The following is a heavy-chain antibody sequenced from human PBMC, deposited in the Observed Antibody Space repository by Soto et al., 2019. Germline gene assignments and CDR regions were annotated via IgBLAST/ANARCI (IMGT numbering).Heavy chain of an antibody. CDR3: AKGYRAYYDSSGDFDY. J-gene: IGHJ4*02. Sequence: PGGSLRLSCAASGFTFSSYGMHWVRQAPGKGLEWVAVISYDGSNKYYADSVKGRFTISRDNSKNTLYLQMNSLRAEDTAVYYCAKGYRAYYDSSGDFDYWGQGTLVTVAS. CDR1: GFTFSSYG. D-gene: IGHD3-22*01. CDR2: ISYDGSNK. V-gene: IGHV3-30*18.